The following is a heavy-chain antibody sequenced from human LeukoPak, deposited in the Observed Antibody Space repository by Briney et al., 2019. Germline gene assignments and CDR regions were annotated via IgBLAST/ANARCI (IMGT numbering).Heavy chain of an antibody. Sequence: GGSLRLSCAASGFTFSSYAMSWVRQAPGKGLEWVSAISGSGGSTYYADSVKGRFTISRDNSKNTLYLQMNSLRAEDTAVYYCAKTRPYDFWSGYYEGVFDYWGQGTLVTVSS. D-gene: IGHD3-3*01. CDR3: AKTRPYDFWSGYYEGVFDY. CDR1: GFTFSSYA. CDR2: ISGSGGST. V-gene: IGHV3-23*01. J-gene: IGHJ4*02.